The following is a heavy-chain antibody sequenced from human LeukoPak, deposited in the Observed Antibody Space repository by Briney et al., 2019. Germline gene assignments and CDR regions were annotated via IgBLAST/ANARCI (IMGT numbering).Heavy chain of an antibody. D-gene: IGHD1-26*01. CDR1: GFTFSSYG. CDR3: ARDLRDWGASYIDY. CDR2: IWYDGSNK. V-gene: IGHV3-33*01. Sequence: PGGSLRLSCAASGFTFSSYGMHWVRQAPGKGLEWVAVIWYDGSNKYYADSVKGRFTISRDNSKNALYLQMNSLRAEDTAVYYCARDLRDWGASYIDYWGQGTLVTVSS. J-gene: IGHJ4*02.